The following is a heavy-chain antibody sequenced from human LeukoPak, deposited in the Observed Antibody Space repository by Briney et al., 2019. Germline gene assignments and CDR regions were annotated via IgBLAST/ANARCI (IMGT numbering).Heavy chain of an antibody. CDR2: MNPNSGNT. Sequence: ASVKVSCKASGYTFTSYDINWVRQATGQGLEWMGWMNPNSGNTGYAQKFQGRVTMIRNTSISTAYMELSSLRSEDTAVYYCARGVLRYFDWLLSGSWFDPWGQGTLVTVSS. CDR1: GYTFTSYD. CDR3: ARGVLRYFDWLLSGSWFDP. D-gene: IGHD3-9*01. V-gene: IGHV1-8*01. J-gene: IGHJ5*02.